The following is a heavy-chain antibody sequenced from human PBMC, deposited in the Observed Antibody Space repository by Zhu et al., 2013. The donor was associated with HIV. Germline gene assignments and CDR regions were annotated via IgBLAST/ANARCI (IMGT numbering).Heavy chain of an antibody. CDR1: GYTLTELS. J-gene: IGHJ6*02. CDR2: FDPEDDET. V-gene: IGHV1-24*01. CDR3: ATDGGGYSGYDYYYYGMDV. D-gene: IGHD5-12*01. Sequence: QVQLVQSGAEVKKPGASVKVSCKVSGYTLTELSMHWVRQAPGKGLEWMGSFDPEDDETMYAQKFQGRVTMTEDRTTDTAYLELSSLRSEDTAVYYCATDGGGYSGYDYYYYGMDVWGQGTTVTVSS.